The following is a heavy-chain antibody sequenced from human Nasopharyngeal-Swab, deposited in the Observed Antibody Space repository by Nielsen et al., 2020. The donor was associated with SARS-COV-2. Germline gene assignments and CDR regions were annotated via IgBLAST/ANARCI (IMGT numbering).Heavy chain of an antibody. V-gene: IGHV3-23*01. CDR1: GFTFSSYA. Sequence: ESLKISCAASGFTFSSYAMSWVRQAPGKGLEWVSAISGSGGSTYYADSVKGRFTISRDNSKNTLYLQMNSLRAEDTAVYYCAKDHVKYGDYVRYDYGMDVWGQGTTVTVSS. CDR3: AKDHVKYGDYVRYDYGMDV. J-gene: IGHJ6*02. CDR2: ISGSGGST. D-gene: IGHD4-17*01.